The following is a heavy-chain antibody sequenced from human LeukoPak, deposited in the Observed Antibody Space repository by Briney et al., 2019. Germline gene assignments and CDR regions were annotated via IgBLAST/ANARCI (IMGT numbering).Heavy chain of an antibody. D-gene: IGHD6-19*01. CDR2: ISGSGGST. CDR3: AKAPITVAGRFDP. Sequence: GGSLRLSCATSGFTFSRYAMSWVRQAPGKGLEWISAISGSGGSTYYADSVKGRFTISRDNSKNTLYLQMNDLRAEDTAVYYCAKAPITVAGRFDPWGQGTLVTVSS. J-gene: IGHJ5*02. CDR1: GFTFSRYA. V-gene: IGHV3-23*01.